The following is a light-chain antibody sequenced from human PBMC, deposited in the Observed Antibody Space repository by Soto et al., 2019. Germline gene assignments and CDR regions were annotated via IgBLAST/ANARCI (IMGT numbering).Light chain of an antibody. Sequence: SALTQPRSVSGSPGQSVTISCTGTSSDVGWYNYVSWYQQHPGKAPKLMIYDVSKRPSGVPDRFSGSKSGNTASLTISGLQAEDEADYYCCSYAGSYSYVFGTGTKLTVL. V-gene: IGLV2-11*02. CDR3: CSYAGSYSYV. J-gene: IGLJ1*01. CDR2: DVS. CDR1: SSDVGWYNY.